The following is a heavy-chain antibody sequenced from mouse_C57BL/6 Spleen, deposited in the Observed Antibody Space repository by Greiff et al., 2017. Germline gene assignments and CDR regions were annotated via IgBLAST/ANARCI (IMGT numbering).Heavy chain of an antibody. CDR2: IHPNSGST. J-gene: IGHJ4*01. Sequence: QVQLQQPGAELVKPGASVKLSCKASGYTFTSYWMHWVKQRPGQGLEWIGMIHPNSGSTNYNEKFKSKATLTVDKSSSTAYMQLSSLTSEDSAVYYCARQGNGSPAYYAMEYWGQGTSVTVSS. CDR3: ARQGNGSPAYYAMEY. D-gene: IGHD1-1*01. CDR1: GYTFTSYW. V-gene: IGHV1-64*01.